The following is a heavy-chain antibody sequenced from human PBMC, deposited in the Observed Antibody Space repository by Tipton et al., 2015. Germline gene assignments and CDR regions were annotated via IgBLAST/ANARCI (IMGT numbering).Heavy chain of an antibody. CDR3: AKDSSTVTLQYFQY. J-gene: IGHJ1*01. CDR1: GFTFDDYA. V-gene: IGHV3-9*01. Sequence: SLRLSCAASGFTFDDYAMHWVRQVPGKGLEWVSGITWNSGYIVYADSVKGRFTISRDNAKKSLNLQMNSLRGEDTALYYCAKDSSTVTLQYFQYWGQGTLVTVSS. CDR2: ITWNSGYI. D-gene: IGHD4-17*01.